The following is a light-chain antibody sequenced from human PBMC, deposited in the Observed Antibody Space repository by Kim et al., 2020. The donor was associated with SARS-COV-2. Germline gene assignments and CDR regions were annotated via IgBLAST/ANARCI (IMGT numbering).Light chain of an antibody. CDR3: QKDNSAPWT. J-gene: IGKJ1*01. V-gene: IGKV1-27*01. CDR2: AAS. Sequence: DIQMTQSPSSLSASVGDRVTITCRASQGINNYLAWYQQRPGKVPKLLIYAASTLQSGVPSRFSGSGFGTDFTLTISSLQPEDGATYYCQKDNSAPWTFGRGTKVYIK. CDR1: QGINNY.